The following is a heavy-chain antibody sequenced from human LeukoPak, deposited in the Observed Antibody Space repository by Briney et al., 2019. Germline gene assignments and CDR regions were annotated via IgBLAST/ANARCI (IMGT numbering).Heavy chain of an antibody. J-gene: IGHJ4*02. CDR1: GGSIRSSSYY. V-gene: IGHV4-39*01. CDR2: IYYSGST. D-gene: IGHD2-21*02. CDR3: ARHAGSYCTYNFDY. Sequence: KPSETLSLTCTVSGGSIRSSSYYWGWIRRPPGKGLEWIGSIYYSGSTNYKPSLRSRVTISVDTSKNQFSLKLSSATAADTAVYYCARHAGSYCTYNFDYWGQGTLVTVSS.